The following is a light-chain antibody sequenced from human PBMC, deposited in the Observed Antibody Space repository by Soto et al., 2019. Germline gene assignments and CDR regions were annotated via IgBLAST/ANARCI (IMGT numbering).Light chain of an antibody. CDR3: QQYGNSPPYS. CDR1: QSFSRSH. CDR2: GAS. J-gene: IGKJ2*03. Sequence: EIVLTQSPGTLSLSPGERTTLSCRASQSFSRSHLAWYQQKPGQAPRLLIYGASSRATGIADRFSGSGSGTDFTLTISRLEPEDFAVYYCQQYGNSPPYSFGRGTKVDIK. V-gene: IGKV3-20*01.